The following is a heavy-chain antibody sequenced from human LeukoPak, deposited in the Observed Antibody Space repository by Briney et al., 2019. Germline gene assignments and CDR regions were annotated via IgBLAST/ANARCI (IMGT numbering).Heavy chain of an antibody. D-gene: IGHD5-12*01. CDR1: GFTFSNYA. CDR3: AKAAPYSATYFAY. Sequence: GGSLRLSCAASGFTFSNYAMAWVRQAPGKGLEWVSGISGSGDSTYYADSVKGRFTIFRDNFKNTLYLQLNSLRPEDTAVYYCAKAAPYSATYFAYWGQGTLVTVSS. J-gene: IGHJ4*02. CDR2: ISGSGDST. V-gene: IGHV3-23*01.